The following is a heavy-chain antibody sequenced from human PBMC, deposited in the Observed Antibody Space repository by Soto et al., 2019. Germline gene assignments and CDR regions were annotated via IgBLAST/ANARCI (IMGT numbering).Heavy chain of an antibody. Sequence: LRLSCAASGFTFSSYAMSWVRQATGKGLEWVSAISGSGGSTYYADSVKGRFTISRDNSKNTLYLQMNSLRAEDTAVYYCAKDLSPYYDFWSGPSNYYYYGMDVWGQGTTVTVSS. J-gene: IGHJ6*02. CDR2: ISGSGGST. D-gene: IGHD3-3*01. CDR1: GFTFSSYA. V-gene: IGHV3-23*01. CDR3: AKDLSPYYDFWSGPSNYYYYGMDV.